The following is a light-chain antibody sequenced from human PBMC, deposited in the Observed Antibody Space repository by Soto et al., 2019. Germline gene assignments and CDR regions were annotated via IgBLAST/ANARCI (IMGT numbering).Light chain of an antibody. CDR1: QSVSSY. J-gene: IGKJ5*01. Sequence: EIVLTQSPATLSLSPGERATISCRASQSVSSYLAWYQQKPGQAPRPLIYDASNRATGIPARFSGSGSGTDFTLTISSLGPEDFAAYYCQQRSNWPPTFGQGTRLEIK. CDR3: QQRSNWPPT. V-gene: IGKV3-11*01. CDR2: DAS.